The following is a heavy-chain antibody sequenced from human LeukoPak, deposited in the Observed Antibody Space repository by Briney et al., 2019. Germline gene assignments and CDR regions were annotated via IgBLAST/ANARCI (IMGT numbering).Heavy chain of an antibody. CDR1: GFTFSGSA. D-gene: IGHD3-3*01. V-gene: IGHV3-73*01. CDR3: ARDLIAARTKALEGSDYYYGMDV. Sequence: GGSLKLSCAASGFTFSGSAMHWVRQASGKGLEWVGRIRSKANSYATAYAASVKGRFTISRDDSKNTLYLQMNSLRAEDTAVYYCARDLIAARTKALEGSDYYYGMDVWGQGTTVTVSS. CDR2: IRSKANSYAT. J-gene: IGHJ6*02.